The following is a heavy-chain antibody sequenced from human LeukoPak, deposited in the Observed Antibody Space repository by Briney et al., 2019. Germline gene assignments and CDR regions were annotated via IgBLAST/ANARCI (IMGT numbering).Heavy chain of an antibody. Sequence: PGGSLRLSRAASGLTVSSNSMNWVRQAPGKGLQWVSVIYSGGNTYYADSVKGRFTISRDNSKNSLYLQMNSLRAEDTALYYCARENNFGSGMDVWGQGTTVTVSS. CDR3: ARENNFGSGMDV. J-gene: IGHJ6*02. V-gene: IGHV3-53*01. D-gene: IGHD3-10*01. CDR2: IYSGGNT. CDR1: GLTVSSNS.